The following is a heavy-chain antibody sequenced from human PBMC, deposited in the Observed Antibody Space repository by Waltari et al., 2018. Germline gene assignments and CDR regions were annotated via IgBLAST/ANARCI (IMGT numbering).Heavy chain of an antibody. J-gene: IGHJ5*02. CDR3: ARAGGGELRMGFDP. V-gene: IGHV3-74*01. Sequence: EVQLVESGGGLIQPGGSLRLSCAASGCTFSSYWMHWLRHAPGKGLVWVSRINTDGSSTNYADSVKGRFTISRDNAKNTLYLQMNSLRAEDTAVYYCARAGGGELRMGFDPWGQGTLVTVSS. CDR2: INTDGSST. CDR1: GCTFSSYW. D-gene: IGHD2-21*01.